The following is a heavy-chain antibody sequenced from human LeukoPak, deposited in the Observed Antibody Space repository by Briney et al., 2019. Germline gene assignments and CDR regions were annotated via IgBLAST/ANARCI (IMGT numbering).Heavy chain of an antibody. Sequence: GGSLRLSCAASGFTFSSYAMSWVRQAPGKGLEWVSAISGSGGSTYYADSVKGRFTISRDNSKNTLYLQMNSLRAEDTAVYYCAKDLEAYCGGDCYFDYWGQGTLVTVSS. J-gene: IGHJ4*02. V-gene: IGHV3-23*01. CDR3: AKDLEAYCGGDCYFDY. CDR1: GFTFSSYA. CDR2: ISGSGGST. D-gene: IGHD2-21*02.